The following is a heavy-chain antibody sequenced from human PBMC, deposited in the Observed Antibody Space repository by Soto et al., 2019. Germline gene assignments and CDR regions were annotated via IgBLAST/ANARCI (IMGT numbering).Heavy chain of an antibody. CDR1: GYTFTSYD. Sequence: QVQLVQSGAEVKKPGASVKVSCKASGYTFTSYDINWVRQAAGQGLEGMGWMNPPSGNTGYAQKFQGRVTMTSDTAISTAYMELSSLRSDDTAVYYCAGGPPAAGYLDLWGQGTLVTVSS. V-gene: IGHV1-8*01. CDR2: MNPPSGNT. J-gene: IGHJ4*02. CDR3: AGGPPAAGYLDL. D-gene: IGHD6-13*01.